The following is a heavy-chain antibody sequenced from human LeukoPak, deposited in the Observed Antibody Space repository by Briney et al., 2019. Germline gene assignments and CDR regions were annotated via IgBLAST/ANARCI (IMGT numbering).Heavy chain of an antibody. D-gene: IGHD3-9*01. CDR2: INHSGST. J-gene: IGHJ4*02. CDR1: GGSFSGYY. V-gene: IGHV4-34*01. Sequence: PSETLSLTCAVYGGSFSGYYWSWIRQPPGKGLEWIGEINHSGSTNYNPSLKSRVSISADTSKHQFSLKLSSVTAADTAVYHCARANDILTGSPFDYWGQGTLVPVSS. CDR3: ARANDILTGSPFDY.